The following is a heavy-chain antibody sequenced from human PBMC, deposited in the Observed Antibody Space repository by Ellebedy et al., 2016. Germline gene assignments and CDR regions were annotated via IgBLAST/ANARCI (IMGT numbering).Heavy chain of an antibody. J-gene: IGHJ4*02. CDR1: GFTFSSYW. CDR2: IKQDGSEK. Sequence: GESLKISXAASGFTFSSYWMSWVRQAPGKGLEWVANIKQDGSEKYYVDSVKGRFTISRDNARNSLFLQMYSLTAEDTAVYFCARDGVYGNYAAFDYWGQGTLVTVSS. V-gene: IGHV3-7*01. CDR3: ARDGVYGNYAAFDY. D-gene: IGHD4-17*01.